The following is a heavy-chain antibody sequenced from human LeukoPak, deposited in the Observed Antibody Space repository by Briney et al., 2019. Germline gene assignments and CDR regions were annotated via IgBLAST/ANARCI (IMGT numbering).Heavy chain of an antibody. V-gene: IGHV3-9*01. D-gene: IGHD3-16*01. CDR2: ISWNGGSI. CDR1: GFTFDDYA. CDR3: AREGLGYYFDS. Sequence: GRSLRLSCAASGFTFDDYAMHWVRQAPGKGLEWVSGISWNGGSIGYADSVKGRFTISRDNAKNSLYLQMNSLRAEDTAVYYCAREGLGYYFDSWGQGTLVTVSS. J-gene: IGHJ4*02.